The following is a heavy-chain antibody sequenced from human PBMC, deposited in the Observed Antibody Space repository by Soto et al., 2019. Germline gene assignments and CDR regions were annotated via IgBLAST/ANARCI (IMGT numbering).Heavy chain of an antibody. CDR3: ARVDDSTTDFDF. D-gene: IGHD3-22*01. CDR2: IYSSGST. V-gene: IGHV4-30-4*01. CDR1: CYSIASGGFY. Sequence: SETLSLTCSVSCYSIASGGFYWSWVRQSPGKGLEWIGYIYSSGSTDYLPSLKSRIAISLDLSKNQFSLKLTSVTAADTAVYFCARVDDSTTDFDFWGQGILVTVSS. J-gene: IGHJ4*02.